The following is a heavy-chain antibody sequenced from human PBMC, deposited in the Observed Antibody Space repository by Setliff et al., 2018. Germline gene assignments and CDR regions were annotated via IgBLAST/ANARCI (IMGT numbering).Heavy chain of an antibody. Sequence: ASVKVSCKASGYSFSDYGISWVRQAPGQGLEWMGWISAYNGNTKYAQKLQGRVTMATDISTSTAYMEVSSLRSEDTAVYYCVRNLAFRSQLYRFDHWGQGTLVTVSS. CDR1: GYSFSDYG. CDR2: ISAYNGNT. CDR3: VRNLAFRSQLYRFDH. J-gene: IGHJ5*02. D-gene: IGHD6-6*01. V-gene: IGHV1-18*01.